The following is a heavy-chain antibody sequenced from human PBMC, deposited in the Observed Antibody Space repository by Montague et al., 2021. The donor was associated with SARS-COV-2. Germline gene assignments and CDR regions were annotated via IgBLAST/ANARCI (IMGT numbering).Heavy chain of an antibody. V-gene: IGHV6-1*01. Sequence: CAISGDSVSSNSATWNWVRQSPSRGLEWLGRTYRSKWYNDYAVSVRGRVTINPDTSKNQFSLQLNSVTPEDTAIYYCTSGREGNYNVMDVWGQGTTVTVSS. CDR3: TSGREGNYNVMDV. J-gene: IGHJ6*02. CDR1: GDSVSSNSAT. D-gene: IGHD1-1*01. CDR2: TYRSKWYN.